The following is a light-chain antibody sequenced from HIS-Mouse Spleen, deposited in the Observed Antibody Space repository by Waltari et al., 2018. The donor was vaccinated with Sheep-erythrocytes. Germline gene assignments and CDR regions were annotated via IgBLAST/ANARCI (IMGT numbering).Light chain of an antibody. Sequence: QSALTQPRSVSGSPGPSVTIPCTGTSSHVGGYNYVSWYQQHPGKAPKLMIYDVSKRPSGVPDRFSGSKSGNTASLTISGLQAEDEADYYCCSYAGSYTLVFGGGTKLTVL. V-gene: IGLV2-11*01. J-gene: IGLJ3*02. CDR1: SSHVGGYNY. CDR2: DVS. CDR3: CSYAGSYTLV.